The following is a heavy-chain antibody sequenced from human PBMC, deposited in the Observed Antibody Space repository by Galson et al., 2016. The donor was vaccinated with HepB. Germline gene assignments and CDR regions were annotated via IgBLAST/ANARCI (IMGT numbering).Heavy chain of an antibody. CDR1: GFTFSLNA. D-gene: IGHD3-22*01. CDR3: VKVFGSTVYYQVFES. J-gene: IGHJ4*02. Sequence: SLRLSCAASGFTFSLNALTWVRQAPGKGLEWVSAISSRGITTFYSDSVKGRVTVSRDNSKNTLFLQMDSLRAEDTAIYSCVKVFGSTVYYQVFESWGQGTLVAVSS. V-gene: IGHV3-23*01. CDR2: ISSRGITT.